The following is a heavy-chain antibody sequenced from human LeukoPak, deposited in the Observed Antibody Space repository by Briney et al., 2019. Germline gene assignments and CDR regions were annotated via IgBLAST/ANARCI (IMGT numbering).Heavy chain of an antibody. J-gene: IGHJ4*02. V-gene: IGHV3-66*01. CDR3: AGGEIAAVRHY. CDR1: GFTVSNNY. CDR2: LYGGGAT. Sequence: PGGSLRLSCAASGFTVSNNYMTWFRQGPGKGLEWASVLYGGGATYYADSVKGRFSISRDKSKNTLYLQMNSLRVEDTAMYYCAGGEIAAVRHYWGQGTLVTVSS. D-gene: IGHD6-13*01.